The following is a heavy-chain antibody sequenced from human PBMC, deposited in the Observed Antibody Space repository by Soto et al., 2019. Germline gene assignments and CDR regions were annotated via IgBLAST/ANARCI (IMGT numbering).Heavy chain of an antibody. CDR3: ASEGITIVGGPPINY. CDR1: GFTFSSYS. J-gene: IGHJ4*02. CDR2: ISSSSSTI. Sequence: EVQLVESGGGLVQPGGSLRLSCAASGFTFSSYSMNWVRQAPGKGLEWVSYISSSSSTIYYADSVKGRFNISRDNAKNSLYLQMNSLRDEDTAVYYCASEGITIVGGPPINYLGQGTLVTVSS. D-gene: IGHD3-3*01. V-gene: IGHV3-48*02.